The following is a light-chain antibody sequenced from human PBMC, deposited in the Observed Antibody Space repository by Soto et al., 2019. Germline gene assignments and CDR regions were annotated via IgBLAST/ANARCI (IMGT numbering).Light chain of an antibody. V-gene: IGKV3-20*01. J-gene: IGKJ1*01. Sequence: EVVLTQSPGTLSLSPGERATLSCRASQSVSSTYVAWYQHIPGQTPRLLIYGASNRATGIPDRFSGSGSGTDFTLTISRLETEDFAVYYCQQHGSSPWMFGQGTSVEIK. CDR2: GAS. CDR3: QQHGSSPWM. CDR1: QSVSSTY.